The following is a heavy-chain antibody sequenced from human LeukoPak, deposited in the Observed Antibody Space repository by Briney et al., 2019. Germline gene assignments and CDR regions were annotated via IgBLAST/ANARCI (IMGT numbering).Heavy chain of an antibody. J-gene: IGHJ3*02. CDR3: ARGGMRNGYVEDAFDI. V-gene: IGHV4-61*02. Sequence: SETLSLTCSVSGGSISSGSYYWSWIRQPAGQGLEWIGRIYASGSTNYKPSLKSRVTISLDTSKNQISLKLNSVTAADTAVYYRARGGMRNGYVEDAFDIWGPGTMVTVSS. CDR2: IYASGST. CDR1: GGSISSGSYY. D-gene: IGHD5-24*01.